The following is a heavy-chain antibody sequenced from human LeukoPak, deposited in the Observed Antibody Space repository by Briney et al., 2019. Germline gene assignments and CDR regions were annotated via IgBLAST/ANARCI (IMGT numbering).Heavy chain of an antibody. CDR2: ISGSGGST. D-gene: IGHD1-26*01. CDR3: AIVYGASGAEYFQH. J-gene: IGHJ1*01. V-gene: IGHV3-23*01. Sequence: GGSLRLSCAASGFTFSSYAMSWVRQAPGKGLAWVSAISGSGGSTYYADSVKGRFTISRDNSKNTLYLQMNSLRAEDTAVYYCAIVYGASGAEYFQHWGRGTLVTVSS. CDR1: GFTFSSYA.